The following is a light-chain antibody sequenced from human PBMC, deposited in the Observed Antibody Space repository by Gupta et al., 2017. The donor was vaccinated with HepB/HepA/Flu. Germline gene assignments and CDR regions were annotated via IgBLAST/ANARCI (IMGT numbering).Light chain of an antibody. J-gene: IGLJ3*02. CDR2: DVT. CDR1: SSDVGSYNY. CDR3: CSLAGTYTWV. V-gene: IGLV2-11*01. Sequence: QSALTQPRSVSGSPGQSVTISCTGTSSDVGSYNYVSWYQPHPGKAPKFMLYDVTKRPSGVPDRFSGSKSGNTASLTISGLQAEDEADYYCCSLAGTYTWVFGGGTKLTVL.